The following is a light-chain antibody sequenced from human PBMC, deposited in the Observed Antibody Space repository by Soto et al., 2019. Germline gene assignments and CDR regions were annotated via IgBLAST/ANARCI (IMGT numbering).Light chain of an antibody. CDR1: SSNIGSNS. V-gene: IGLV1-44*01. Sequence: QSVLTQPPSASGTPGQRVTISCSGGSSNIGSNSVNWYQQVPGTAPKLLIYSDDRRPSGVPDRFSGSKSGTSASLAISGLQSEDEAHYYCAAWDDSLSGLLFGGGTKVTVL. J-gene: IGLJ2*01. CDR3: AAWDDSLSGLL. CDR2: SDD.